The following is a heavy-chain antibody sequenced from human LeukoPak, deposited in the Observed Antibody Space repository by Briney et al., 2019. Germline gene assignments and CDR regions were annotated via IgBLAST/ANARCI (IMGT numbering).Heavy chain of an antibody. CDR1: GFTFSSYS. V-gene: IGHV3-21*01. Sequence: GGSLTLSCAASGFTFSSYSMNWVRQAPGKGLEGVSSISSSSSYIYYADSVKGRFTISRDNAKNSLYLQMNSMRAEDTAVYYCARAIHRSGWFVAFDYWGQGTLVTVSS. CDR2: ISSSSSYI. D-gene: IGHD6-19*01. J-gene: IGHJ4*02. CDR3: ARAIHRSGWFVAFDY.